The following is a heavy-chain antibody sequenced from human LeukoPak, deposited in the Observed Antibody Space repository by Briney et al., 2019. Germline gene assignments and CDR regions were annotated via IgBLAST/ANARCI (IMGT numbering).Heavy chain of an antibody. J-gene: IGHJ4*02. D-gene: IGHD3-10*01. Sequence: SETLSLTCTVSGGSISGSSYYWGWIRQPPGKGLEWIGEINHSGSTNYNPSLKSRVTISVDTSKNQFSLKLSSVTAADTAVYYCARLRIYRLRGVIKMKVGRPYYFDYWGQGTLVTVSS. CDR2: INHSGST. CDR3: ARLRIYRLRGVIKMKVGRPYYFDY. CDR1: GGSISGSSYY. V-gene: IGHV4-39*07.